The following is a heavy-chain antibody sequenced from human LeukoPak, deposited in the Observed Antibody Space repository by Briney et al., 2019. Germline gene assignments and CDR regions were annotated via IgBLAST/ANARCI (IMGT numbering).Heavy chain of an antibody. J-gene: IGHJ4*02. V-gene: IGHV3-23*01. D-gene: IGHD3-3*01. CDR3: ARDKFYDFWSGYSTLDY. Sequence: GGSLRLSCAASGIAFDGYVMTWVRQAPGKGLEWVSTVSGSGGSTYYADSVKGRFTISRDNAKNSLYLQMNSLRAEDTAVYYCARDKFYDFWSGYSTLDYWGQGTLVTVSS. CDR1: GIAFDGYV. CDR2: VSGSGGST.